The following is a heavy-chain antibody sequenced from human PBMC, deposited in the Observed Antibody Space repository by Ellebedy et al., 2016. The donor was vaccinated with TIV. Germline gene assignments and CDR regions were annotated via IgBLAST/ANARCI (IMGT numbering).Heavy chain of an antibody. D-gene: IGHD2-2*01. V-gene: IGHV1-18*01. J-gene: IGHJ4*02. Sequence: AASVKVSCKPSGYTFTSYGFTWVRQAPGQGLEWMGWISPFTGDPTYAQNLQGRITLTTDTSTSTAYMELRGLSLDDTAVYYCARADCSTTSCYVGVFHYWGQGTLVTVSS. CDR1: GYTFTSYG. CDR3: ARADCSTTSCYVGVFHY. CDR2: ISPFTGDP.